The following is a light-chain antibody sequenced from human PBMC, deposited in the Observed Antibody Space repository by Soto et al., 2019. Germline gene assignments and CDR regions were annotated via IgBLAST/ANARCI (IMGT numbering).Light chain of an antibody. J-gene: IGKJ1*01. CDR2: FAS. CDR3: QEFDKWPRT. V-gene: IGKV3-15*01. Sequence: VMTQSPATLSVSPGERAALSCRASQSVSTNLAWYQQKPGQPPRLLIYFASTGATAVPARFTAGGSGTEFTLTISSLQSEDLAGYYCQEFDKWPRTFGQGTKVEIK. CDR1: QSVSTN.